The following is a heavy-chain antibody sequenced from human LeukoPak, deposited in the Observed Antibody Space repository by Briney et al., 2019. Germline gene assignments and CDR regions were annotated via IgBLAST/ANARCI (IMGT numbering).Heavy chain of an antibody. CDR3: ARGVGRLGELYYMDV. Sequence: PSETLSLTCTVSGGSISSRSYYWGWIRQPPGKGLEWIGNIYYSGSTYYNPSLKSRVTISVDTSKNQFSLKLSSVTAADTAVYYCARGVGRLGELYYMDVWDKGTTVTVSS. CDR2: IYYSGST. D-gene: IGHD3-16*01. V-gene: IGHV4-39*07. J-gene: IGHJ6*03. CDR1: GGSISSRSYY.